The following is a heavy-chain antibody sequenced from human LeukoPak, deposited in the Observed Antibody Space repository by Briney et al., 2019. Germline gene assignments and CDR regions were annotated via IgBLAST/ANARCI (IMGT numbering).Heavy chain of an antibody. V-gene: IGHV4-4*07. D-gene: IGHD3-10*01. CDR1: GGSISNYY. J-gene: IGHJ5*02. Sequence: SETLSLTCTVSGGSISNYYWSWIRQPAGKGLEWIGRIYTSGSTNYNPSLKSRVTISVDTSKNQFSLKLSSVTAADTAVYYCARDLQYYYGSGSYYKANGFDTCGQGTLVTVSS. CDR3: ARDLQYYYGSGSYYKANGFDT. CDR2: IYTSGST.